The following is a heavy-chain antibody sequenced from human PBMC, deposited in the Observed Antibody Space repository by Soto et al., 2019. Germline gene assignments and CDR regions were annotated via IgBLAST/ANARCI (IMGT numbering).Heavy chain of an antibody. D-gene: IGHD3-22*01. CDR1: GYTFTSYY. CDR2: INPSGGST. CDR3: ARPEEYYYDSSGCLFDY. Sequence: ASVKVSCKASGYTFTSYYMHWVRQAPGQGLEWMGIINPSGGSTSYAQKFQGRVTMTRDTSTSTDYMELRSLRSEDTAVYYCARPEEYYYDSSGCLFDYWGQGTLVTVSS. V-gene: IGHV1-46*01. J-gene: IGHJ4*02.